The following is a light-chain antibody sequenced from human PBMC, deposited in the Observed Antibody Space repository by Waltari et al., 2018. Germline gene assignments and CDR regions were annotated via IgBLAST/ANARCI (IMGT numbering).Light chain of an antibody. CDR1: SSNIGAGYD. CDR2: GNN. CDR3: QSYDSSLSGSKV. V-gene: IGLV1-40*01. Sequence: QSVLTQPPSVSGAPGQRVTISCTGRSSNIGAGYDVHWSQQLPGTAPKLLIYGNNNRPSGVPDRFSGSKSATSASLAITGLQAEDEADYYCQSYDSSLSGSKVFGGGTKLTVL. J-gene: IGLJ2*01.